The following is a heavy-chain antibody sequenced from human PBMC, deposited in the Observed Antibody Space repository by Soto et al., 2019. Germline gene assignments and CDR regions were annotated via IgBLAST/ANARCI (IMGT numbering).Heavy chain of an antibody. J-gene: IGHJ4*02. CDR1: SGSISFTNVF. D-gene: IGHD1-20*01. CDR3: ARITGRHLDY. Sequence: PSETLSLTCTVSSGSISFTNVFGGWVRQPPGKGLEWIGNIDYSGTAYFSPSLATRVTFHVDTSKNQFSLTLYSVTAADTAVYYCARITGRHLDYWGQGILVTVSS. CDR2: IDYSGTA. V-gene: IGHV4-39*01.